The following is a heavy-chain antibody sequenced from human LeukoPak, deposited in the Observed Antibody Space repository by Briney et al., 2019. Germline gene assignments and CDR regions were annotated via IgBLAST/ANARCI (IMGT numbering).Heavy chain of an antibody. CDR3: AKIGDYYDSSSYYMDV. CDR1: GFTFSSYG. CDR2: ISGSGGST. D-gene: IGHD3-22*01. J-gene: IGHJ6*03. V-gene: IGHV3-23*01. Sequence: GGSLRLSCAASGFTFSSYGMSWVRQAPGKGLEWVSAISGSGGSTYYADSVKGRFTISRDNSKNTLYLQMNSLRAEDTAVYYCAKIGDYYDSSSYYMDVWGKGTTVTISS.